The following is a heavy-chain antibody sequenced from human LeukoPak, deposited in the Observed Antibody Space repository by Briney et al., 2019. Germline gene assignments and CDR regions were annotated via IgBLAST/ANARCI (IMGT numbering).Heavy chain of an antibody. V-gene: IGHV3-64D*09. J-gene: IGHJ4*02. CDR3: VKDPRY. CDR1: GFTFSTYA. Sequence: GGSLRLSCSASGFTFSTYAMHWVRQAPGKGLEYVPAISSNGGSTYYADSVKGRFTISRDNSKNTLYLQMSSLRAEDTAVYYCVKDPRYWGQGTLVTVSS. CDR2: ISSNGGST.